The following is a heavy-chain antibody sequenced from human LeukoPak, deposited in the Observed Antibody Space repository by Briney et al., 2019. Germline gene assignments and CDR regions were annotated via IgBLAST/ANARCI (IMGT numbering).Heavy chain of an antibody. J-gene: IGHJ5*02. Sequence: GASVKVSCKASGYTFTSYYIHWVRQAPGQGLEWMGKINPSGGSTSYAQKFQGRVTMIRDTSTSTVYTELSSLRSEDTAVYYCARAPYCGGDCYPNWFDPWGQGTLVTVSS. CDR1: GYTFTSYY. CDR3: ARAPYCGGDCYPNWFDP. CDR2: INPSGGST. D-gene: IGHD2-21*02. V-gene: IGHV1-46*01.